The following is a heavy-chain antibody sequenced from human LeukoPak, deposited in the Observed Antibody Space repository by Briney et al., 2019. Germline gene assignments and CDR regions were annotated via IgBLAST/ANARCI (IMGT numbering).Heavy chain of an antibody. J-gene: IGHJ4*02. V-gene: IGHV1-18*01. Sequence: GASVKVSCKASGYTFTIYGISWVRQAPGQGLEWMGWISPYNGNTNYAQKLQGRVTMTTDTSTTTAYMELRSLRSDDTAVYYCAREMATIVNQFDYWGQGTLVTVSS. CDR3: AREMATIVNQFDY. CDR1: GYTFTIYG. CDR2: ISPYNGNT. D-gene: IGHD5-24*01.